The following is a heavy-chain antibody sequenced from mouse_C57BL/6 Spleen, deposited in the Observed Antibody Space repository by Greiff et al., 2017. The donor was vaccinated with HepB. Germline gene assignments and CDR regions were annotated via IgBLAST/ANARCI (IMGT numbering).Heavy chain of an antibody. CDR1: GFNIKDYY. D-gene: IGHD2-2*01. J-gene: IGHJ3*01. V-gene: IGHV14-2*01. CDR3: ASPYYGYDVAWFAY. Sequence: LVESGAELVKPGASVKLSCTASGFNIKDYYMHWVKQRTEQGLEWIGRIDPEDGETKYAPKFQGKATITADTSSNTAYLQLSSLTSEDTAVYYCASPYYGYDVAWFAYWGQGTLVTVSA. CDR2: IDPEDGET.